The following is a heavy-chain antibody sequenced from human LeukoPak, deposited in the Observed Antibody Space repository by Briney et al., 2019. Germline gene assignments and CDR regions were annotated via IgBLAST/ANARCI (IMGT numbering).Heavy chain of an antibody. D-gene: IGHD1-26*01. CDR1: GFTVSSIH. V-gene: IGHV3-23*01. CDR3: AKANSGSYPQYFDY. J-gene: IGHJ4*02. Sequence: GGSLRLSCAASGFTVSSIHMVWVRQAPGKGLEWVSAISGSGGSTYYADSVKGRFTISRDNSKNTLYLQMNSLRAEDTAVYYCAKANSGSYPQYFDYWGQGTLVTVSS. CDR2: ISGSGGST.